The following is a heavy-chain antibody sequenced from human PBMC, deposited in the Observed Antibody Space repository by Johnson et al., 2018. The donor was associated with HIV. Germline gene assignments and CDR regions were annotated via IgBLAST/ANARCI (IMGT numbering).Heavy chain of an antibody. CDR3: ARAGANYYYDSSGYGAFDI. CDR1: GFTFSSYG. CDR2: ISYDGSNK. J-gene: IGHJ3*02. Sequence: QVQLVESGGGLVKPGRSLRLSCAASGFTFSSYGMHWVRQAPGKGLEWVAVISYDGSNKYYADSVKGRFTISRDNSKNTLYLQMNSLRAEDTAVYYCARAGANYYYDSSGYGAFDIWGQGTMVTVSS. D-gene: IGHD3-22*01. V-gene: IGHV3-30*19.